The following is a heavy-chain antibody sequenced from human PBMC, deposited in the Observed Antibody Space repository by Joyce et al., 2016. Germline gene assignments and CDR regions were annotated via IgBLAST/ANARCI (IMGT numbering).Heavy chain of an antibody. J-gene: IGHJ4*02. V-gene: IGHV4-30-4*01. Sequence: QVQLQESGPGLVKPSQTLSLTCTVSGGSISSGDYYWSWVRPSPGKGLEWIGYIYFSGSTHRNTPLKSRRTISADTSKNQFSLKVRSVTAADTGVYYCARGNGDFWSGYYNYFDYWGQGILVTVSS. CDR3: ARGNGDFWSGYYNYFDY. CDR2: IYFSGST. CDR1: GGSISSGDYY. D-gene: IGHD3-3*01.